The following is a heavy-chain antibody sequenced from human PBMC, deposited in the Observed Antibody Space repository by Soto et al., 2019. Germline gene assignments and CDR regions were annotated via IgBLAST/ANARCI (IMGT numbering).Heavy chain of an antibody. CDR2: ISYDGSNK. D-gene: IGHD5-18*01. CDR3: AKVGVGYSYGFGYFDY. V-gene: IGHV3-30*18. CDR1: GFTFNSYG. Sequence: QVQLVESGGGVVQPGRSLRLSCAASGFTFNSYGMHWVRQAPGKGLEWVAVISYDGSNKFYADSVKGRFTISRDNSKNTLYLQMNSLRAEDTAVYYCAKVGVGYSYGFGYFDYWGQGTLVTVSS. J-gene: IGHJ4*02.